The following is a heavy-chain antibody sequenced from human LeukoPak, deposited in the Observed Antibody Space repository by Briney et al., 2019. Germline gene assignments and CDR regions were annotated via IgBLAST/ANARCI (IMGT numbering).Heavy chain of an antibody. CDR1: GGSISSGSYY. V-gene: IGHV4-61*02. Sequence: SQTLSLTCTVSGGSISSGSYYWSWIRQPAGKGLEWIGRIYTSGSTNYNPSLKSRVTISVDTSKNQFSLKLSSVTAADTAVYYCARERWELPYYNYYMDVWGKGTTVTISS. CDR2: IYTSGST. CDR3: ARERWELPYYNYYMDV. J-gene: IGHJ6*03. D-gene: IGHD1-26*01.